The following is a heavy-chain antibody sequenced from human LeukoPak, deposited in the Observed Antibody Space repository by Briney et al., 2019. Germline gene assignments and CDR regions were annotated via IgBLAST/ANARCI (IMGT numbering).Heavy chain of an antibody. D-gene: IGHD2-8*02. CDR1: GFTFSSYA. CDR3: ARDHNWWFSFDY. CDR2: ISYDGSNK. Sequence: PGGSLRLSCAASGFTFSSYAMHWVRQAPGKGLEWVAVISYDGSNKYYADSVKGRFTISRDNSKNTLYLQMNSLRAEDTAVYYCARDHNWWFSFDYWGQGTLVTVSS. V-gene: IGHV3-30-3*01. J-gene: IGHJ4*02.